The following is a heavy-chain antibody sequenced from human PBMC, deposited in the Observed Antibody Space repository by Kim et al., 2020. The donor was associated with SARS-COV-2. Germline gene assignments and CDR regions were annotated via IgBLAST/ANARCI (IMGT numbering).Heavy chain of an antibody. CDR3: ARDPHDYGDHGPFDP. J-gene: IGHJ5*02. CDR2: IYYSGST. D-gene: IGHD4-17*01. CDR1: GGSISSYY. V-gene: IGHV4-59*13. Sequence: SETLSLTCTVSGGSISSYYWSWIRQPPGKGLEWIGYIYYSGSTNYNPSLKSRVTISVDTSKNQFSLKLSSVTAADTAVYYCARDPHDYGDHGPFDPWGQG.